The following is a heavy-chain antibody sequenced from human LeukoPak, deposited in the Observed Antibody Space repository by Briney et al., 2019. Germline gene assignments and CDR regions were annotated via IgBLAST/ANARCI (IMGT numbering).Heavy chain of an antibody. J-gene: IGHJ2*01. D-gene: IGHD3-10*01. Sequence: ASVKVSCRASGYTFTAHYIHWVRQAPGQGLEWMGWIDPNSGGTNYAQKFLGSVTMTGDTSITTAFMELSRLRSDDTAIYCCARGRGTTMVRGVITNYFDLWGRGSLVTVSS. CDR1: GYTFTAHY. V-gene: IGHV1-2*02. CDR2: IDPNSGGT. CDR3: ARGRGTTMVRGVITNYFDL.